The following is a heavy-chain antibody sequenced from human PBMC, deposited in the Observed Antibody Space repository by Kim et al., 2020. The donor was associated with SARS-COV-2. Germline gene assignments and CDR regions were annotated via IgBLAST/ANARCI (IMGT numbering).Heavy chain of an antibody. CDR1: GYSFTSYW. CDR2: IDPSDSYT. D-gene: IGHD6-19*01. J-gene: IGHJ6*02. CDR3: ARRPVAGPTYYYYGMDV. Sequence: GESLKISCKGSGYSFTSYWISWVRQMPGKGLEWMGRIDPSDSYTNYSPSFQGHVTISADKSISTAYLQWSSLKASDTAMYYCARRPVAGPTYYYYGMDVWGQGTTVTVSS. V-gene: IGHV5-10-1*01.